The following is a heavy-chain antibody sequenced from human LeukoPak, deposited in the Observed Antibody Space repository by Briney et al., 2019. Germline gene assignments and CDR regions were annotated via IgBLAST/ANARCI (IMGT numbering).Heavy chain of an antibody. Sequence: GGSLRLSCAASGFTFSSYEMNWVRQAPGKGLEWVSYISSSGSTIYYADSVKGRFTISRDNAKNSLYLQMNSLRAEDTAVYYCASETGYDILTGYGIEYWGQGTLVTASS. D-gene: IGHD3-9*01. J-gene: IGHJ4*02. CDR2: ISSSGSTI. V-gene: IGHV3-48*03. CDR3: ASETGYDILTGYGIEY. CDR1: GFTFSSYE.